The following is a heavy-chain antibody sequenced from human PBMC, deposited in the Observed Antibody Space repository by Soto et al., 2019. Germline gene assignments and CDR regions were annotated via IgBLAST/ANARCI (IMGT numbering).Heavy chain of an antibody. CDR3: TRPSHWNDNYFDP. CDR1: GASISVHSYY. J-gene: IGHJ5*02. CDR2: SYYSGTT. D-gene: IGHD1-1*01. Sequence: KSSETLSLTCTVSGASISVHSYYWTWIRQPPGKGLEWIGSSYYSGTTYFNPSLKSRATIYVDTSKNQFSLRLTSVTAADTAIYYCTRPSHWNDNYFDPWGPGDLVTVSS. V-gene: IGHV4-39*01.